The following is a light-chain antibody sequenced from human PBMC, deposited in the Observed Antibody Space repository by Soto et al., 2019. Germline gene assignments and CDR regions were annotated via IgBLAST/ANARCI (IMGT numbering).Light chain of an antibody. V-gene: IGKV1-5*03. Sequence: DIQMTQSPSTLPASVGDRVTITCRASQTIDNWLAWYQQKPGKVPKLLIYNVSSLESGVPSRFSGSGSGTEFTLTISSLQPDDFATYYCQQCNFYWTFGQGTKVEIK. CDR3: QQCNFYWT. CDR1: QTIDNW. CDR2: NVS. J-gene: IGKJ1*01.